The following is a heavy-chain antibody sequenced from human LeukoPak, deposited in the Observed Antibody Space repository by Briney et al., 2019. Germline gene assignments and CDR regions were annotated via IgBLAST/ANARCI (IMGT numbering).Heavy chain of an antibody. Sequence: KPSETLSLTCAVYGGSSSGYYWSWIRQPPGKGLEWIGYIYYSGSTNYNPSLKSRVTISVDTSKNQFSLKLSSVTAADTAVYYCARRLERWLQSAPFDYWGQGTLVTVSS. V-gene: IGHV4-59*01. CDR2: IYYSGST. J-gene: IGHJ4*02. CDR3: ARRLERWLQSAPFDY. D-gene: IGHD5-24*01. CDR1: GGSSSGYY.